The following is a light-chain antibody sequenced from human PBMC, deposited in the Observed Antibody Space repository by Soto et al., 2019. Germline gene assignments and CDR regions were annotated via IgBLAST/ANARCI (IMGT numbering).Light chain of an antibody. Sequence: IRMTHSPSSFSASTGDRLTISCRASQSISSWLAWYQQKPGKAPKLLIYDVSSLESGVPSRFSGSGSGTEFTLTISSLQPDDFATYYCQQYHEYWFGQGTKVDIK. CDR3: QQYHEYW. V-gene: IGKV1-5*01. J-gene: IGKJ1*01. CDR1: QSISSW. CDR2: DVS.